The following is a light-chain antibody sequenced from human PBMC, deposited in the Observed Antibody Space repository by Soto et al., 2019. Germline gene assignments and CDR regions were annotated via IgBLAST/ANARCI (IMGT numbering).Light chain of an antibody. Sequence: EIVLTQSPGTLSLSPGERATLSCRASQSVSNNYLAWYQQKPGQAPGLLIYGASNRATGIPDRFSGSGSGTDFTLTISSLGPEDFAVYYCQQRSYWPTFGQGTKVDIK. J-gene: IGKJ1*01. CDR2: GAS. CDR1: QSVSNNY. V-gene: IGKV3D-20*02. CDR3: QQRSYWPT.